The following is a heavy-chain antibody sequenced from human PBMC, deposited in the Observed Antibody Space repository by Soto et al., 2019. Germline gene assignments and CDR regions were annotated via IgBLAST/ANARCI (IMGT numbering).Heavy chain of an antibody. CDR1: GFTFSSYG. V-gene: IGHV3-33*01. Sequence: QVQLVESGGGVVQPGRSLRLSCAASGFTFSSYGMHWVRQAPGKGLEWVAVIWYDGSNKYYADSVKGRFTISRDNSKNTLDLEINSLRAEDTAVYYCARGKMTTVTLLFDPWGQGTLVTVSS. D-gene: IGHD4-17*01. CDR3: ARGKMTTVTLLFDP. J-gene: IGHJ5*01. CDR2: IWYDGSNK.